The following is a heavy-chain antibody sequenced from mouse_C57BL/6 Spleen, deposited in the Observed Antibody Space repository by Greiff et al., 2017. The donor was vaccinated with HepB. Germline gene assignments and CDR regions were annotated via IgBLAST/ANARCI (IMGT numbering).Heavy chain of an antibody. CDR3: ARAGITTVVGRGYFDV. V-gene: IGHV1-64*01. Sequence: VQLQQPGAELVKPGASVKLSCKASGYTFTSYWMHWVKQRPGQGLEWIGMIHPNSGSTNYNEKFKSKATLTVDKSSSTAYMQLSSLTSEDSAVYYCARAGITTVVGRGYFDVWGTGTTVTVSS. CDR2: IHPNSGST. CDR1: GYTFTSYW. J-gene: IGHJ1*03. D-gene: IGHD1-1*01.